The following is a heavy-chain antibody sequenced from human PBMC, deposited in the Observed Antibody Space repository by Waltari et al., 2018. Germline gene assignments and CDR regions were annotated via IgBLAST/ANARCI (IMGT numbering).Heavy chain of an antibody. J-gene: IGHJ4*02. CDR3: ATPTYYDFWSGSLSPFDY. CDR2: VDPEDGET. D-gene: IGHD3-3*01. CDR1: GYTFTDYY. V-gene: IGHV1-69-2*01. Sequence: EVQLVQSGAEVKKPGATVKISCKASGYTFTDYYMPWVQQAPGTGLEWMGRVDPEDGETIYAEKFQGRVTITADTSTDTAYMELSSLRSEDTAVYYCATPTYYDFWSGSLSPFDYWGQGTLVTVSS.